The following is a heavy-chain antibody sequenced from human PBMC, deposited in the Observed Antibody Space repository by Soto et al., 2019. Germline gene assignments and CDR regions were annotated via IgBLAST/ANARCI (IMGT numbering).Heavy chain of an antibody. V-gene: IGHV4-4*02. CDR3: ARVGVDFGDNPNSWKRATAFDI. Sequence: SETLSLTCAVSGGSISSSNWWSWVRQPPGKGLEWIGEIYHSGSTNYNPSLKSRVTISVDKSKNQFSLKLSSVTAADTAVYYCARVGVDFGDNPNSWKRATAFDIWGQGTMVTVSS. CDR1: GGSISSSNW. CDR2: IYHSGST. J-gene: IGHJ3*02. D-gene: IGHD3-3*01.